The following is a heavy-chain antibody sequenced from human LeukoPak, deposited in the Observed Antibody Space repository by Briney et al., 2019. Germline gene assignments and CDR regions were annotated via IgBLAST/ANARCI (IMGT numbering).Heavy chain of an antibody. V-gene: IGHV4-59*01. J-gene: IGHJ4*02. Sequence: SETLSLTCTVSGGSMSSYYWSWIRQPPGKGLEWIGYIYYSGTTNYNPSLKSRVTISVDTSKNQFSLKLSSVTAADTAVYYCARIPSGQQLAFDSWGQGTLVTVSS. CDR2: IYYSGTT. D-gene: IGHD6-13*01. CDR3: ARIPSGQQLAFDS. CDR1: GGSMSSYY.